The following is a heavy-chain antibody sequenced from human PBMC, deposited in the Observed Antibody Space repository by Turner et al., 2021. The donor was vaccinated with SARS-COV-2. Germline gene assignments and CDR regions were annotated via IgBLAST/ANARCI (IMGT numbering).Heavy chain of an antibody. Sequence: EVQLVESGGGLVKPGGSLRLSCAASGFTFSSYSMNWVRQAPGKWLEWVSSISSSSSYIYYADSVKGRFTISRDNAKNSLYLQMNSLKAEDTAVYYCARARWDYYDSSGYYPNAFDIWGQGTMVTVSS. J-gene: IGHJ3*02. CDR3: ARARWDYYDSSGYYPNAFDI. CDR1: GFTFSSYS. CDR2: ISSSSSYI. V-gene: IGHV3-21*01. D-gene: IGHD3-22*01.